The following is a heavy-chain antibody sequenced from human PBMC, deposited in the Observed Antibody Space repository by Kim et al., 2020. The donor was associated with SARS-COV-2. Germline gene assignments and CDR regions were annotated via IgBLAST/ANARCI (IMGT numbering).Heavy chain of an antibody. V-gene: IGHV3-72*01. J-gene: IGHJ2*01. CDR2: IRNKANRYTT. CDR3: VRDSQVSRYFDL. CDR1: GFSFSAHF. Sequence: GGSLRLSCAASGFSFSAHFMIWVRQAPGKGLEWLGRIRNKANRYTTEYAASVKGRFTTSRDDSNSSLYLQMNSLTVEDTAMYFCVRDSQVSRYFDLWGRGTLVAVSS.